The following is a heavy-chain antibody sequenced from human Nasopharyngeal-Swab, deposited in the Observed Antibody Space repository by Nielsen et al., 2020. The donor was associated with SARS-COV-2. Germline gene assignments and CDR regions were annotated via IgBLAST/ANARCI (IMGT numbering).Heavy chain of an antibody. V-gene: IGHV4-34*01. CDR1: GGSFSGYY. CDR3: ARGIVGATGTPFFDY. Sequence: SETLSLTCAVYGGSFSGYYWSWIRQPPGKGLEWIGEINHSGSTNYNPPLKSRVTISVDTSKNQFSLKLSSVTAADTAVYYCARGIVGATGTPFFDYWGQGTLVTVSS. CDR2: INHSGST. J-gene: IGHJ4*02. D-gene: IGHD1-26*01.